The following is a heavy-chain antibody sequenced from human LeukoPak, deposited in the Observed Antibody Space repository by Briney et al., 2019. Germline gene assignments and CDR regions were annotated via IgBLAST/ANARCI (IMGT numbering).Heavy chain of an antibody. CDR1: GFTFSSYS. J-gene: IGHJ4*02. CDR3: AEWLPDY. CDR2: ISSSSSTI. D-gene: IGHD5-24*01. Sequence: GGSLRLSCAASGFTFSSYSMNWVRQAPGKGLEWLSYISSSSSTIYYADSVKGRFTISRDNAKNSLYLHLNSLRDEDTAVYYCAEWLPDYWGQGILVNGSS. V-gene: IGHV3-48*02.